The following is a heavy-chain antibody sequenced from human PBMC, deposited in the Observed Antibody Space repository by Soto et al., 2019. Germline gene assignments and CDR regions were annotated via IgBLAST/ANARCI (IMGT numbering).Heavy chain of an antibody. D-gene: IGHD6-13*01. CDR1: GGSISSSSYY. Sequence: QLQLQESGPGLVKPSETLSLTCTVSGGSISSSSYYWGWIRQPPGKGLEWIGSIYYSGSTYYNPSLKSRVTISVDTSKNQFSLKLSSVTAADTAVYYCARTYSSSWLYLQHWGQGTLVTVSS. V-gene: IGHV4-39*01. CDR2: IYYSGST. J-gene: IGHJ1*01. CDR3: ARTYSSSWLYLQH.